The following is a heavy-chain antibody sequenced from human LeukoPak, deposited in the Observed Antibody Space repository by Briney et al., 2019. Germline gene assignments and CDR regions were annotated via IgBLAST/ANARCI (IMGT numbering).Heavy chain of an antibody. CDR3: ARLGSVRRFDYFDY. Sequence: GESLQISCKGSGYSFTSYWIGWVRQMPGKGREWMGIIYPGDSDTRYSPSFQRPVTSSADKSISTVYLQWSSLKASDTAMYYCARLGSVRRFDYFDYWGQGTLVTVSS. D-gene: IGHD4-23*01. J-gene: IGHJ4*02. V-gene: IGHV5-51*01. CDR2: IYPGDSDT. CDR1: GYSFTSYW.